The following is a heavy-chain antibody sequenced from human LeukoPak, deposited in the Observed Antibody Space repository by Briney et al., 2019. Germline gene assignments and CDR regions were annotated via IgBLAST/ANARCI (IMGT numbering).Heavy chain of an antibody. J-gene: IGHJ4*02. D-gene: IGHD2-2*01. CDR3: ATDLICSSTSCYVDY. Sequence: ASVKVSCKVSGYTLTELSMHWVRQAPGKGLEWMGSFDPEDGETIYAQKFQGRVTMTEDTSTDTAYMELSSLRSEDTAIYYCATDLICSSTSCYVDYWGQGTLVTVSS. V-gene: IGHV1-24*01. CDR2: FDPEDGET. CDR1: GYTLTELS.